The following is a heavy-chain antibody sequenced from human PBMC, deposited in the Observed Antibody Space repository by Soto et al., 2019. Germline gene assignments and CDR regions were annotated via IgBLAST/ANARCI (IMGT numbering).Heavy chain of an antibody. V-gene: IGHV3-21*01. D-gene: IGHD6-19*01. J-gene: IGHJ4*02. CDR2: ISSSSYI. CDR3: ASEYSSGWYVQGHFDY. CDR1: GFTFSSYS. Sequence: GGSLRLSCAASGFTFSSYSMNWVRQAPGKGLEWVSSISSSSYIYYADSVKGRFTISRDNAKNSLYLQMNSLRAEDTAVYYCASEYSSGWYVQGHFDYWGQGTLVTVSS.